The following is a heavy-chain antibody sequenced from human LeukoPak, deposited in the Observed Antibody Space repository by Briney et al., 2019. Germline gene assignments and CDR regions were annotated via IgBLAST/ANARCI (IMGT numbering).Heavy chain of an antibody. D-gene: IGHD6-19*01. CDR2: MFISGDT. J-gene: IGHJ6*02. Sequence: SETLSLTCTVSGGSFSSYYWSWIRQPAGKGLEWIGRMFISGDTIYNSSLRSRVTMSLDTSRNQFSLKLTSVTAADTAVYYCAGQLANLAMDVWGQGTTVTVSS. V-gene: IGHV4-4*07. CDR3: AGQLANLAMDV. CDR1: GGSFSSYY.